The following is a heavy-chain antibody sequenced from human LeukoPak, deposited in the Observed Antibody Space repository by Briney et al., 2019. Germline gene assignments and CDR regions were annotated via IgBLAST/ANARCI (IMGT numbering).Heavy chain of an antibody. CDR3: AKGLYCTNGVCYTIGGYFDY. CDR1: GFTFSSYA. V-gene: IGHV3-23*01. J-gene: IGHJ4*02. CDR2: ISGSGGST. Sequence: PGASLRLSCAASGFTFSSYAMSWVRQAPGKGLEWVSAISGSGGSTYYADSVKGRFTISRDNSKNTLYLQMNSLSAEDTAVYYCAKGLYCTNGVCYTIGGYFDYWGQGTLVTVSS. D-gene: IGHD2-8*01.